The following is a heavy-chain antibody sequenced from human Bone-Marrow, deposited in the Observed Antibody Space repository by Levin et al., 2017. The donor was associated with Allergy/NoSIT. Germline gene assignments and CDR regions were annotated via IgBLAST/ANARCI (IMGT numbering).Heavy chain of an antibody. D-gene: IGHD7-27*01. Sequence: ASVKVSCSTSGYIFTAHYIHWVRQAPGQGLESMGWINLKSGGTNYAQKFQGRLTMTGDTSSSTVYLDLSNLGSDDTAVYFCARGTGTYYPLEYWGQGTLVTVSS. CDR1: GYIFTAHY. CDR2: INLKSGGT. J-gene: IGHJ4*02. CDR3: ARGTGTYYPLEY. V-gene: IGHV1-2*02.